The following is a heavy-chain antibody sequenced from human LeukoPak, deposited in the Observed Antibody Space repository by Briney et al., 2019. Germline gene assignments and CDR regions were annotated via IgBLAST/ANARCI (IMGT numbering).Heavy chain of an antibody. J-gene: IGHJ4*02. Sequence: PSETLSLTFIVSGGSISGSNYYWGWIRQPPGMGLEWIGSIFYSGRTYFNPSLKSRVTISVDTSKNQFSLRLSSVTAADTAVYYCARHEEEDGYNAKTLDYWGQGALVTVSS. D-gene: IGHD5-24*01. V-gene: IGHV4-39*01. CDR3: ARHEEEDGYNAKTLDY. CDR2: IFYSGRT. CDR1: GGSISGSNYY.